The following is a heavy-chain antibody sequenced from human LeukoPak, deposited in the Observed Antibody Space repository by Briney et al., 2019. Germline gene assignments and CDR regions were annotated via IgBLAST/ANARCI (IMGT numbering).Heavy chain of an antibody. CDR2: IIPIFGTA. CDR3: ARGGRPNYYDSSGYYWGDI. CDR1: GGTFSSYA. Sequence: SVKVSCKASGGTFSSYAISWVRQAPGQGLEWMGGIIPIFGTANYAQKFQGRVTITADESTSTAYMELSSLRSEDTAVYYCARGGRPNYYDSSGYYWGDIWGQGTMVTVSS. J-gene: IGHJ3*02. D-gene: IGHD3-22*01. V-gene: IGHV1-69*13.